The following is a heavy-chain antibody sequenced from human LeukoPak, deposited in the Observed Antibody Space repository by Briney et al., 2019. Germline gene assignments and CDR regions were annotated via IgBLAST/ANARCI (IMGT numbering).Heavy chain of an antibody. CDR3: AREAEYSSGWEL. J-gene: IGHJ4*02. Sequence: GGSLRLSCAASGFTVSSNYMSWVRQAPGKGLEWVSVIYSGGSTYYADSVKGRFTISRDNSKNTLYLQMNSLRAEDTAVYYCAREAEYSSGWELWGQGTLVTVSS. D-gene: IGHD6-19*01. V-gene: IGHV3-53*01. CDR1: GFTVSSNY. CDR2: IYSGGST.